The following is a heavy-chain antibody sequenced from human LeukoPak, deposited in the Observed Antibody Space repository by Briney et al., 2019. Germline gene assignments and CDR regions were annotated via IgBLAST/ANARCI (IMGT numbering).Heavy chain of an antibody. V-gene: IGHV4-59*01. CDR3: ARERYSGYDGIDY. D-gene: IGHD5-12*01. J-gene: IGHJ4*02. Sequence: SETLSLICTVSGGSISSYYWSWIRQPPGKGLEWIGYIYYSGSTNYNPSLKSRVTISVDTSKNQFSLKLSSVTAADTAVYYCARERYSGYDGIDYWGQGTLVTVSS. CDR1: GGSISSYY. CDR2: IYYSGST.